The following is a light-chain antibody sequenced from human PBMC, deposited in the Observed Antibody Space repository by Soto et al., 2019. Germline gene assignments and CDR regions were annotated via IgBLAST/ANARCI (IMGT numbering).Light chain of an antibody. CDR1: QPISSW. J-gene: IGKJ4*01. V-gene: IGKV1-12*01. Sequence: IQVTQSPSSVSASVGDRVAITCRASQPISSWLAWYQQKPGQPPNLLIYSASTLRSGDPSRFSGSESGTLFTLTITNLQPEDFATYYCQQASSFPLTFGGGTKVEVK. CDR2: SAS. CDR3: QQASSFPLT.